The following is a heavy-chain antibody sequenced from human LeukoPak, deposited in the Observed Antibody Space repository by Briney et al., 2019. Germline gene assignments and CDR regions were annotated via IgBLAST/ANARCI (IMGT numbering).Heavy chain of an antibody. V-gene: IGHV4-59*01. CDR2: IYYSGST. CDR1: GCSISSYY. Sequence: SETLSLTCTVPGCSISSYYWSWVRQPPGKGLEWIGYIYYSGSTNYNPSLKSRVTISVDTSKNQFSLKLSSVTAADTAVYYCARLGTRGFGYWGQGTLVTVSS. D-gene: IGHD3-10*01. CDR3: ARLGTRGFGY. J-gene: IGHJ4*02.